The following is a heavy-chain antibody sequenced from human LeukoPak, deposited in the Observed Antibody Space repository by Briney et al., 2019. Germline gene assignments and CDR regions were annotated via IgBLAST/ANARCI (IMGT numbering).Heavy chain of an antibody. D-gene: IGHD4-17*01. CDR1: GFTFSSHG. J-gene: IGHJ4*02. Sequence: GGSLRLSCAASGFTFSSHGMCWVRQAPGRGLEWVSSISIGGDTTYSDSVKGRFTISRDNSKNTLYLQLDSLRAEDTAIYYCAKEIRPNDYWGQGTLVTVSS. V-gene: IGHV3-23*01. CDR3: AKEIRPNDY. CDR2: ISIGGDTT.